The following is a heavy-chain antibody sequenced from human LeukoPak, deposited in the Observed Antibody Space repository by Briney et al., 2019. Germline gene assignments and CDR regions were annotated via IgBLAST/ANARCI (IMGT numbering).Heavy chain of an antibody. V-gene: IGHV4-39*01. J-gene: IGHJ4*02. CDR3: AGLAAAPPLDFDY. CDR2: IYYSGST. D-gene: IGHD6-13*01. Sequence: SETLSLTCTVSRGSISSSSYYWGWIRQPPGKGLEWIGSIYYSGSTYYNPSLKSRVTISVDTSKNQFSLKLSSVTAADTAVYYCAGLAAAPPLDFDYWGQGTLVTVSS. CDR1: RGSISSSSYY.